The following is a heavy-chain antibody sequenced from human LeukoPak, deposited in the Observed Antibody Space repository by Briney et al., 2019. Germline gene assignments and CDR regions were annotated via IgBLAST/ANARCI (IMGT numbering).Heavy chain of an antibody. D-gene: IGHD6-19*01. CDR1: GYSFTSYW. J-gene: IGHJ4*02. V-gene: IGHV5-51*01. Sequence: GESLKISCKGSGYSFTSYWIGWVRQMPGKGLEWMGIIYPGDSDTRYRPSFQGQVNISADKSISTAYLQWSSLKASDTAMYYCARQRGPLAGTLDYWGQGTLVTVSS. CDR3: ARQRGPLAGTLDY. CDR2: IYPGDSDT.